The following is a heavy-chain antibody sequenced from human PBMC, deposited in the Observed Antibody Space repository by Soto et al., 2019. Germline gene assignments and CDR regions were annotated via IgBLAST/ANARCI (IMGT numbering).Heavy chain of an antibody. CDR3: AREDLVTADGGLYY. J-gene: IGHJ4*02. D-gene: IGHD2-21*02. CDR1: GGSFSGYY. V-gene: IGHV4-34*01. Sequence: PSETLSLTCAVYGGSFSGYYWSWIRQPPGKGLEWIGEINHSGSTNYNPSLKSRVTISVDTSKNQFSLKLSSVTAADTAVYYCAREDLVTADGGLYYWGQGTLVTVSS. CDR2: INHSGST.